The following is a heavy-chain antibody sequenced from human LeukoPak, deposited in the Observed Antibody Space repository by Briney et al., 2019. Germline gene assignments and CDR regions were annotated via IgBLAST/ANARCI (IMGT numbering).Heavy chain of an antibody. D-gene: IGHD2-2*01. J-gene: IGHJ4*02. CDR3: AKGGIVVVPAAHFDY. V-gene: IGHV3-30*18. CDR2: ISYDGSNK. CDR1: GFTFSSYG. Sequence: GGSLRLSCAPSGFTFSSYGMHWVRQAPGKGLEWVAVISYDGSNKYYADSVKGRFTISRDNSKNTLYLQMNSLRAEDTAVYYCAKGGIVVVPAAHFDYWGQGTLVTVSS.